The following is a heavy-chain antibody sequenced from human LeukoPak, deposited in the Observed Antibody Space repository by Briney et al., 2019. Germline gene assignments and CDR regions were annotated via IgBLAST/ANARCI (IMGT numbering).Heavy chain of an antibody. CDR2: ISWNSGSI. Sequence: GGSLRLSCAAPGFIFDGYAMHWVRQAPGKGLEWVSGISWNSGSIGYADSVKGRFTISRDNVKNSLYLQMNSLRPDDTALYYCAKDGGRYRFDFWGQGTMVTVSS. CDR1: GFIFDGYA. CDR3: AKDGGRYRFDF. D-gene: IGHD3-16*02. J-gene: IGHJ4*02. V-gene: IGHV3-9*01.